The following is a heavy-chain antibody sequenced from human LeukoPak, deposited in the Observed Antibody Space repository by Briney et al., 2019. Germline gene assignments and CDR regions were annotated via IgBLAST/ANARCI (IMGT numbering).Heavy chain of an antibody. J-gene: IGHJ3*02. D-gene: IGHD6-13*01. V-gene: IGHV4-34*01. CDR2: INHSGST. CDR3: ARLNSNWYMDI. CDR1: GGSFSGYY. Sequence: PSETLSLTCAVYGGSFSGYYWSWIRQPPGKGLEWIGEINHSGSTNYNPSLKSRVTISVDTSKKQFSLKLNSVTAADTAVFYCARLNSNWYMDIWGQGTMVTVSS.